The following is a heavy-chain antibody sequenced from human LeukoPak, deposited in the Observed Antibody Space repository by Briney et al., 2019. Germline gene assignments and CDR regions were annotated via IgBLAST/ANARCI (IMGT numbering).Heavy chain of an antibody. CDR2: IYYSGST. D-gene: IGHD6-13*01. V-gene: IGHV4-39*07. CDR1: GGSISRSGYY. CDR3: ASAYSSSWYRTWFDP. J-gene: IGHJ5*02. Sequence: NPSETLSLTCTVSGGSISRSGYYWGWIRQPPGKGLEWIGNIYYSGSTYYSPSLKSRVTISVDTSNNQFSLKLSSVTAADTAVYYCASAYSSSWYRTWFDPWGQGTLVTVSS.